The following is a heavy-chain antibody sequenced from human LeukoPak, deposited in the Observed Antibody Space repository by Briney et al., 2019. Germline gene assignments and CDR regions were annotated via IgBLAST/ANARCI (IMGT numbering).Heavy chain of an antibody. J-gene: IGHJ5*02. CDR2: ISAYNGHT. CDR3: ARWGKTYCSSTSCSSNWLDP. D-gene: IGHD2-2*01. V-gene: IGHV1-18*04. Sequence: ASVKVSCKASGYTFTGYYMHWVRQAPGQGLEWMGWISAYNGHTNYAQRLQGRVTMTTDTSTITAYMELRSLRSDDTAVYYCARWGKTYCSSTSCSSNWLDPWGQGTLVTVSS. CDR1: GYTFTGYY.